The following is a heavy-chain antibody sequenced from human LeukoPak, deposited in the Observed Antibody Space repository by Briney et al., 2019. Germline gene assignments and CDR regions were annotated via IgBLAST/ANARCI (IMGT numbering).Heavy chain of an antibody. CDR1: GGSISSSSYY. CDR3: VRQGAGTARSFDY. Sequence: GSLRLSCTASGGSISSSSYYWGWIRQPPGKGLEWIGSIYYSGSTYYNPSLKSRVTISVDTSKNQFSLKLSSVTAADTAVYYCVRQGAGTARSFDYWGQGTLVTVSS. D-gene: IGHD6-6*01. J-gene: IGHJ4*02. V-gene: IGHV4-39*01. CDR2: IYYSGST.